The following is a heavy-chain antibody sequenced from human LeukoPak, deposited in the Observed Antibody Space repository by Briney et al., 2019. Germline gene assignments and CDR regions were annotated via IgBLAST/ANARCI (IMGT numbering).Heavy chain of an antibody. CDR1: GFTFSIYR. Sequence: GGSLRLSCAASGFTFSIYRMNWVRQAPGKGLEWVSSFSSSCTYLYYADSVKGRFTISRDNSKNTLYLQMNSLRVEDTAVYYCARDMMGATLYFYSWGQGHLVTVSS. CDR2: FSSSCTYL. J-gene: IGHJ4*02. D-gene: IGHD1-26*01. CDR3: ARDMMGATLYFYS. V-gene: IGHV3-21*04.